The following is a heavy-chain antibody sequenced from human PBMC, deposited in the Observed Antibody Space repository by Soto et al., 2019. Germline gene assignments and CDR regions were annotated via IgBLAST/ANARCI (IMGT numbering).Heavy chain of an antibody. CDR1: GFTFSNYW. J-gene: IGHJ4*02. Sequence: EVQLVESGGGLVQPGGSLRLSCAASGFTFSNYWVHWVRQAPGKGLMWVSRINSDGTTINYADSVEGRFTIYRDNAKNTLFLQMNSLRVEDTAVYYCARAGWYRFAYWGQGTLVTVSS. D-gene: IGHD6-19*01. V-gene: IGHV3-74*01. CDR2: INSDGTTI. CDR3: ARAGWYRFAY.